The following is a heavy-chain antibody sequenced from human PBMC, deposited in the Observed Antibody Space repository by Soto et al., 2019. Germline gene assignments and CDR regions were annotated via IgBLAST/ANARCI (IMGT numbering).Heavy chain of an antibody. CDR2: ISGSGGST. Sequence: GGSLRLSCAASGFTFSSYAMSWVRQAPGKGLEWVSAISGSGGSTYYADSVKGRFTISRDNSKNTLYLQMNSLRAEDTAVYYCAKARLELRYFAWLLFHWFDPWGQGTLVTVS. CDR1: GFTFSSYA. D-gene: IGHD3-9*01. V-gene: IGHV3-23*01. J-gene: IGHJ5*02. CDR3: AKARLELRYFAWLLFHWFDP.